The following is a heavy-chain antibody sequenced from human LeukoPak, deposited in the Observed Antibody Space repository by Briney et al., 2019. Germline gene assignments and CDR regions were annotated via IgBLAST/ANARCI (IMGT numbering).Heavy chain of an antibody. Sequence: GGSLRLSCAASGFTFNNYWIHWVRQVPGKGLVWVSRINNDGSSVSYVDSVKGRFTISRDNAKNTLFLQMNSLRAEDTAVYYCARRGTGHGMDVWGQGTTVIVSS. CDR3: ARRGTGHGMDV. CDR2: INNDGSSV. J-gene: IGHJ6*02. CDR1: GFTFNNYW. D-gene: IGHD1-1*01. V-gene: IGHV3-74*01.